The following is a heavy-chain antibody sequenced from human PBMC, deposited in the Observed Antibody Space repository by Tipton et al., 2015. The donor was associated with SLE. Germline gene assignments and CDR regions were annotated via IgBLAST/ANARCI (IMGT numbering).Heavy chain of an antibody. CDR1: GFTFSGSA. CDR2: VRSKANSHAT. D-gene: IGHD3-22*01. CDR3: ARHGYDSGFDF. V-gene: IGHV3-73*01. J-gene: IGHJ4*02. Sequence: SLRLSCVASGFTFSGSAIHWVRQASGKGLEWVGRVRSKANSHATGYAASVRGRFIISRDDSKNTAFLQMNSLKTEDTAVYYCARHGYDSGFDFWGQGTPVTVSS.